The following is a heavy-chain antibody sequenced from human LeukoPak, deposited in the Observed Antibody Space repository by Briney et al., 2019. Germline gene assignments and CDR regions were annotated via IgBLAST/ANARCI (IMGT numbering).Heavy chain of an antibody. V-gene: IGHV3-66*01. Sequence: PGGSLRLSCAASGVTVTTNYMTWVRHAPGKGLERGSIIFSGGYTDYADSVKGRFTISRDNSKNTLDLQVNSLRAEDTAVYYCARRLEYSGSKGVFDYWGQGTLVTVSS. CDR1: GVTVTTNY. D-gene: IGHD1-26*01. CDR2: IFSGGYT. CDR3: ARRLEYSGSKGVFDY. J-gene: IGHJ4*02.